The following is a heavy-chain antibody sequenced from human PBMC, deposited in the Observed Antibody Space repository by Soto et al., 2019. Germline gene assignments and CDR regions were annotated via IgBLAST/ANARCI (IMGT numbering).Heavy chain of an antibody. CDR2: ISASGGTI. CDR3: ARAFIITLGRVIARNMDV. CDR1: QFIFSNYA. V-gene: IGHV3-23*01. J-gene: IGHJ6*04. D-gene: IGHD3-16*02. Sequence: GGSVRLSCAASQFIFSNYAMGWVRQAPGKGLEWVSSISASGGTIYYADSVKGRFTISRDQAKSSLYLQMNSLRAEDTAVYYCARAFIITLGRVIARNMDVSG.